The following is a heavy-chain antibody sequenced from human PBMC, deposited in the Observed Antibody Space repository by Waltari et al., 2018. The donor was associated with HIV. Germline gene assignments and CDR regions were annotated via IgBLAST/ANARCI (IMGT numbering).Heavy chain of an antibody. CDR2: IYSSGST. D-gene: IGHD4-4*01. CDR1: GGSIISSHHS. Sequence: QLQLQESGPGLVKPAETLSLTSSVSGGSIISSHHSWGGTRQTPGRGLEWIGIIYSSGSTYYNPALQSQVAMSVDTSKNQFSLRLSSVTAADTAVYYCSRHTQTALTTDYWGQGTRVTVSA. CDR3: SRHTQTALTTDY. V-gene: IGHV4-39*01. J-gene: IGHJ4*02.